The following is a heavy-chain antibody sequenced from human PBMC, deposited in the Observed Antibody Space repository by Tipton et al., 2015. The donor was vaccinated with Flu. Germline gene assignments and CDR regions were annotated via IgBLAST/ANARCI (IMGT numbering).Heavy chain of an antibody. Sequence: TLSLTCTVSGGSISSGGYYWSWIRQHPGKGLEWIGYIYYSGSTYYNPSLKSRVTISVDTSKNQFSLKLSSVTAADTAVYYCARERGGSYLCWFDPWGQGTLVTVSS. CDR1: GGSISSGGYY. CDR2: IYYSGST. J-gene: IGHJ5*02. CDR3: ARERGGSYLCWFDP. V-gene: IGHV4-31*03. D-gene: IGHD1-26*01.